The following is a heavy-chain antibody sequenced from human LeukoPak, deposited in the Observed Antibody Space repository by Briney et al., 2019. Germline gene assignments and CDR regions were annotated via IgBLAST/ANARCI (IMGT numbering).Heavy chain of an antibody. Sequence: SVKVSCKASGGTFSSYAISWVRQAPGQGLEWMGRIIPILGIANYAQKFQGRVTITADKSTSTAYMELSSLRSEDTAVYYCARVSLRVTRYDYWGQGTLVTVSS. D-gene: IGHD5-18*01. J-gene: IGHJ4*02. V-gene: IGHV1-69*04. CDR3: ARVSLRVTRYDY. CDR2: IIPILGIA. CDR1: GGTFSSYA.